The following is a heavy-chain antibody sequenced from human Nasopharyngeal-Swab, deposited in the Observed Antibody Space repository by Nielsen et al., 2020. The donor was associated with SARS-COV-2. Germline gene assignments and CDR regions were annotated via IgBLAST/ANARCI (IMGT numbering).Heavy chain of an antibody. CDR2: INPNSGGT. D-gene: IGHD6-19*01. V-gene: IGHV1-2*06. CDR3: AREPDSSGWYATSNWFDP. Sequence: ASVKVSCKASGYTFTGYYMHWVRQAPGQGLEWMGRINPNSGGTNYARKFQGRVTMTRDTSISTAYMELSRLRSDDTAVYYCAREPDSSGWYATSNWFDPWGQGTLVTVSS. J-gene: IGHJ5*02. CDR1: GYTFTGYY.